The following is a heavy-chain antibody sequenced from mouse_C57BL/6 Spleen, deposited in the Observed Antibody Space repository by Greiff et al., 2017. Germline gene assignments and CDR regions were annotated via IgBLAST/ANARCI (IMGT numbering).Heavy chain of an antibody. CDR2: INPSSGYT. Sequence: QVQLQQSGAELVRPGASVKMSCKASGFTFTSYTMHWVKQRPGQGLEWIGYINPSSGYTKYNQKFKDKATLTADKSSSTAYMQLSSLTSEDSAVYYCARSTHYDYDGGYWGQGTTLTVSS. V-gene: IGHV1-4*01. J-gene: IGHJ2*01. D-gene: IGHD2-4*01. CDR1: GFTFTSYT. CDR3: ARSTHYDYDGGY.